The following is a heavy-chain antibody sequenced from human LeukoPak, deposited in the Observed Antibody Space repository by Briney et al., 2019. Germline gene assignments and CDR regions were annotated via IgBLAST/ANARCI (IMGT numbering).Heavy chain of an antibody. Sequence: SETLSLTCTVSGGSIGNYYWSWFRQPAGKGLEWIGRIHTSGSYNYNPSLKSRVTMSVDTSKNQFSLKLTSVTAADTAVYYCARDRSSRWDSDWFDPWGQGTLVTVSS. CDR3: ARDRSSRWDSDWFDP. J-gene: IGHJ5*02. V-gene: IGHV4-4*07. CDR2: IHTSGSY. CDR1: GGSIGNYY. D-gene: IGHD6-13*01.